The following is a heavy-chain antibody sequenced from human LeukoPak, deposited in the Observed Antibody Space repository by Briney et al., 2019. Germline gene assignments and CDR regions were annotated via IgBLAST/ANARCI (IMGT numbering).Heavy chain of an antibody. Sequence: ASVKVSCKASGYTFTGYYMHWVRQAPGQGLKWMGWINPNSGGTNYAQKFQGWVTMTRDTSISTAYMELSRLRSDDTAVYYCARDIRDCSSTSCSSRFDPWGQGTLVTVSS. CDR2: INPNSGGT. CDR3: ARDIRDCSSTSCSSRFDP. V-gene: IGHV1-2*04. CDR1: GYTFTGYY. D-gene: IGHD2-2*01. J-gene: IGHJ5*02.